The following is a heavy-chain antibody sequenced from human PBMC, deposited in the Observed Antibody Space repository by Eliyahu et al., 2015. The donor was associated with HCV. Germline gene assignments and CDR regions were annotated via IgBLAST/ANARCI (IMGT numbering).Heavy chain of an antibody. CDR3: AQTSVAGAPDY. CDR2: IDWDDDK. J-gene: IGHJ4*02. V-gene: IGHV2-70*04. D-gene: IGHD6-19*01. Sequence: QVTLKESGPALVKPTQTLTLTCTFSGFSLTTSGMRVSWIRQSPGKALEWLARIDWDDDKFYSTSLKTRLTISKDTSKNQVVLTMTNMDPVDTATYYCAQTSVAGAPDYWGQGTLVTVSS. CDR1: GFSLTTSGMR.